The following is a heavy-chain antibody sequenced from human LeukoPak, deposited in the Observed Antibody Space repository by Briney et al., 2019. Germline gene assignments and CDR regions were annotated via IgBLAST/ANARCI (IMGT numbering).Heavy chain of an antibody. CDR1: GFTFSGYA. CDR2: VGGSGSST. CDR3: AKAYGSGYYYAYFDN. J-gene: IGHJ4*02. Sequence: GGSLRLSCAASGFTFSGYAMDWVRQAPGKGLEWVSAVGGSGSSTYYADSVKGRFTISRDNSKNTLFLQTNSLTAEDTAMYYCAKAYGSGYYYAYFDNWGQGALVTVSS. V-gene: IGHV3-23*01. D-gene: IGHD3-10*01.